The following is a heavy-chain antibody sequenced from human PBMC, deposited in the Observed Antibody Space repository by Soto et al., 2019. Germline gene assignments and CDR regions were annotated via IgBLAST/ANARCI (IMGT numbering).Heavy chain of an antibody. V-gene: IGHV3-9*01. J-gene: IGHJ6*03. CDR2: ISWNSGSI. Sequence: EVQLVESGGGLVQPGRSLRLSCAASGFTFDDYAMHWVRQAPGKGLEWVSGISWNSGSIGYADSVKARFTISRDNAKNSRDLQMNSLRAEDTALYYCAKDMKSYPSRCYMDVWGKGTTVTVSS. CDR1: GFTFDDYA. CDR3: AKDMKSYPSRCYMDV. D-gene: IGHD2-2*02.